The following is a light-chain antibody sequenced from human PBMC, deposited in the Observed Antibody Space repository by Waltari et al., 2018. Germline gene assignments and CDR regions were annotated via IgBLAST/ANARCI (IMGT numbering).Light chain of an antibody. J-gene: IGLJ3*02. CDR1: SSHFGAGYE. CDR2: GNT. V-gene: IGLV1-40*01. CDR3: QSFDSSLSASV. Sequence: QSVLTQPPSMSGPPGQNVTIPCTGASSHFGAGYEVTWYQQFPGTSPKLLIFGNTNRPSGVPGRFSGSRSGTSASLAIAGLQSEDEAVYYCQSFDSSLSASVFGGGTKLTVL.